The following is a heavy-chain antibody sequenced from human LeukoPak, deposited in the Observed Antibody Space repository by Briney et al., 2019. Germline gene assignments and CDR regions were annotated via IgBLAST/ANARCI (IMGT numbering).Heavy chain of an antibody. D-gene: IGHD6-13*01. CDR2: ISESGGTT. CDR3: AKDPSTSWYLYFQH. CDR1: GFTSSTYA. V-gene: IGHV3-23*01. J-gene: IGHJ1*01. Sequence: GGSLRLSCAASGFTSSTYAMSWVRQAPGKGLEWVSGISESGGTTYYADSVKGRFTISRDNFKSTLYLQMNSLRAEDTAVYYCAKDPSTSWYLYFQHWGQGTLVSVCS.